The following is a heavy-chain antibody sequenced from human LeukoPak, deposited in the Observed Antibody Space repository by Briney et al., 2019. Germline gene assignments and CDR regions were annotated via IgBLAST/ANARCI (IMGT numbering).Heavy chain of an antibody. CDR1: GGSISSYY. V-gene: IGHV4-59*01. J-gene: IGHJ5*02. CDR3: ARDSGSYPHWFAP. D-gene: IGHD1-26*01. Sequence: PSETLSLTCTVSGGSISSYYWNWIRQPPGKGLEWIGYIFYSGINNYNPSLKSRVTISVDTSKKQFSLKLTSVTAADTAVYYCARDSGSYPHWFAPWGQGTLVTVSS. CDR2: IFYSGIN.